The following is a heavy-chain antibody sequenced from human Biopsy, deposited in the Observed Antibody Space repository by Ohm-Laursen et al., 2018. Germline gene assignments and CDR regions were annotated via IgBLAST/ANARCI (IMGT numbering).Heavy chain of an antibody. CDR1: GKTFSGYQ. D-gene: IGHD2-15*01. Sequence: TLSLTCAVFGKTFSGYQWSWIRQPPGKGLEWIGQINHAGTTNYNPSLKSRVSISADASKYEFSLRLTSVTAADTAVYLCGNEVRGRDYWGLGAQVTVSS. CDR2: INHAGTT. J-gene: IGHJ4*02. V-gene: IGHV4-34*08. CDR3: GNEVRGRDY.